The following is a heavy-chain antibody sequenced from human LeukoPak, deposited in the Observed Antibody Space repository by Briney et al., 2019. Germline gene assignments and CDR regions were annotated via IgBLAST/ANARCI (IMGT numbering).Heavy chain of an antibody. J-gene: IGHJ4*02. CDR1: GFTFTNYW. Sequence: PGGSLRLSCAASGFTFTNYWMSWVRQAPGKGLELVANIKQDRSEKYYVDSVKGRFTISRDNAKNSLYLQMNSLRAEDTAVYYCARWDSLGSGVDCWGQGTLVTVSS. V-gene: IGHV3-7*01. CDR3: ARWDSLGSGVDC. D-gene: IGHD3-10*01. CDR2: IKQDRSEK.